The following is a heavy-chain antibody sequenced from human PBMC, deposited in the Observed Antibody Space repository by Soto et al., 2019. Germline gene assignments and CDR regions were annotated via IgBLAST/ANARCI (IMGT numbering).Heavy chain of an antibody. CDR3: ARDPLVGTIDY. V-gene: IGHV3-30-3*01. Sequence: QVQLVESGGCVVQPGRSLRLSCAASGFTFSSYAMHWVRQAPGKGLEWVAVISYDGSNKYYADSVKGRFTISRDNSKNTLYLQMNSLRAEDTAVYYCARDPLVGTIDYWGQGTLVTVSS. J-gene: IGHJ4*02. D-gene: IGHD6-6*01. CDR1: GFTFSSYA. CDR2: ISYDGSNK.